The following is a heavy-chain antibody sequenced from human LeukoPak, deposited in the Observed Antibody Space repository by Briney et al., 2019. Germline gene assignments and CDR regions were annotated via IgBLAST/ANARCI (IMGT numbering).Heavy chain of an antibody. D-gene: IGHD3-10*01. CDR3: ANDYRSGSFHDF. V-gene: IGHV3-23*01. CDR2: ISRRDDYT. J-gene: IGHJ4*02. Sequence: GGSLRLSCAASGFNFRDAAMTWVRQAPGKGLEWVSVISRRDDYTYYADSVKGRFTISRDNSKNTLYLQMNTLRAEDTAVYYCANDYRSGSFHDFWGQGTLVTVSS. CDR1: GFNFRDAA.